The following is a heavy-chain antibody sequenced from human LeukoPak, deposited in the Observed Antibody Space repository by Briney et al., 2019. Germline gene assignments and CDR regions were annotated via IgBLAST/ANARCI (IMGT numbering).Heavy chain of an antibody. CDR2: ISYDGSNK. V-gene: IGHV3-30-3*01. J-gene: IGHJ4*02. D-gene: IGHD4-23*01. CDR1: GFTFSSYA. Sequence: GGSLRLSCAASGFTFSSYARHWVRQAPGKGLEWVAVISYDGSNKYYADSVKGRFTISRDNSKNTLYLQMNSLRAEDTAVYYCARDPDYGGKLDYWGQGTLVTVSS. CDR3: ARDPDYGGKLDY.